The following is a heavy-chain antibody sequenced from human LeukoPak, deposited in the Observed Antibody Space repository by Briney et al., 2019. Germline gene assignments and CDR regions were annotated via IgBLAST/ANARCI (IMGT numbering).Heavy chain of an antibody. J-gene: IGHJ4*02. CDR2: ISGSGGST. D-gene: IGHD6-13*01. Sequence: GGSLRLSCAASGFTFSSYAMSWVRQAPGKGLEWVSGISGSGGSTYYADSVKGRFTISRDNSKNTLYLQMNSLRAEDTAVYYCAKDRLAAAGLYYFDYWGQGTLVTVSS. CDR1: GFTFSSYA. V-gene: IGHV3-23*01. CDR3: AKDRLAAAGLYYFDY.